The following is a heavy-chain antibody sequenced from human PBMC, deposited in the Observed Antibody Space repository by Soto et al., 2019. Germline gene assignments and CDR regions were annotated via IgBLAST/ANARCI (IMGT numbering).Heavy chain of an antibody. J-gene: IGHJ6*02. V-gene: IGHV4-59*01. Sequence: SETLSLTCTVSGGSISSYYWSWIRQPPGKGLEWIGYIYYSGSTNYNPSLKSRVTISVDTSKNQFSLKLSSVTAADTAVYYCAREGYSSGYYYYYGMAFWGQGSTVTVSS. CDR3: AREGYSSGYYYYYGMAF. CDR1: GGSISSYY. D-gene: IGHD3-22*01. CDR2: IYYSGST.